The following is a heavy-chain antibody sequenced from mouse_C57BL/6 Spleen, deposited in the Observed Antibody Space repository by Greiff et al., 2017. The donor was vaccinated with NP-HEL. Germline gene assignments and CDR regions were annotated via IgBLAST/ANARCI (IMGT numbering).Heavy chain of an antibody. V-gene: IGHV1-59*01. CDR3: AREEAPRFDY. J-gene: IGHJ2*01. CDR2: IDPSDSYT. Sequence: QVQLQQPGAELVRPGTSVKLSCKASGYTFTSYWMHWVKQRPGQGLEWIGVIDPSDSYTNYNQKFKGKATLTVDTSSSTAYMQLSSLTSKDSAVYYCAREEAPRFDYWGQGTTLTVSS. CDR1: GYTFTSYW.